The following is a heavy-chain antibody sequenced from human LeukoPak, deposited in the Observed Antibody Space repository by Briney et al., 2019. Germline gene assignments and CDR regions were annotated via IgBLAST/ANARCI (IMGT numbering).Heavy chain of an antibody. CDR2: ISSSGSTI. J-gene: IGHJ3*02. CDR1: GFTFSDYY. CDR3: ARDPPWGIAAAGADAFDI. V-gene: IGHV3-11*04. Sequence: PGESLRLSCAASGFTFSDYYMSWIRQAPGKGLEWVSYISSSGSTIYYADSVEGRFTISRDNAKNSLYLQMNSLRAEDTAVYYCARDPPWGIAAAGADAFDIWGQGTMVTVSS. D-gene: IGHD6-13*01.